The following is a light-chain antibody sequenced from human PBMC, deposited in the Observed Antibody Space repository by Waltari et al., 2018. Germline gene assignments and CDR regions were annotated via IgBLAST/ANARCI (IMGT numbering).Light chain of an antibody. J-gene: IGKJ3*01. CDR1: QGISSY. CDR2: AAS. Sequence: DIQLTQSPSFLSASVGDRVTITCRASQGISSYLAWYQQKPGKAPKLLIYAASTLQSGVTSRFSGSGSGTEFTLTISSLQPEDFATYYCQQLNSYPLFTFGPGTKVDIK. CDR3: QQLNSYPLFT. V-gene: IGKV1-9*01.